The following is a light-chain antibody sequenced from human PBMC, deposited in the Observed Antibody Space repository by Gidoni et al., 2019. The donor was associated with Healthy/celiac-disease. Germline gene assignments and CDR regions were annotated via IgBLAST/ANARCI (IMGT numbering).Light chain of an antibody. J-gene: IGKJ1*01. Sequence: MVLTQSPDSLALSLRGLATINCKSSQSALYSYNNKNYLAWYQQKPGQPPKLLIYWASTRESGVPDRFSGSGSGTDFTLTISSLQAEDVAVYYCQQYYSTPPTFGQGTKVEIK. CDR1: QSALYSYNNKNY. V-gene: IGKV4-1*01. CDR2: WAS. CDR3: QQYYSTPPT.